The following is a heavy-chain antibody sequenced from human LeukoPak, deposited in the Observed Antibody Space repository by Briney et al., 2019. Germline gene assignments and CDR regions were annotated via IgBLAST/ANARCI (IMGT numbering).Heavy chain of an antibody. CDR1: GFTFSSYS. J-gene: IGHJ6*03. V-gene: IGHV3-21*01. D-gene: IGHD3-10*01. Sequence: GGSLRLSCAASGFTFSSYSMNWVRQAPGKGLEWVSSISSSSSYIYYADSVKGRFTISRDNAKNSLYLQMNSVRAEDTAVYYCARVVGFGELDYYYYMDVWGKGTTVTISS. CDR3: ARVVGFGELDYYYYMDV. CDR2: ISSSSSYI.